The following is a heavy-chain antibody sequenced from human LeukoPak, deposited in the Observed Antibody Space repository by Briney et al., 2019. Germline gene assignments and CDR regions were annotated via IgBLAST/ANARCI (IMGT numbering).Heavy chain of an antibody. D-gene: IGHD3-22*01. V-gene: IGHV1-2*06. CDR3: ARGPAVYDSSGYYYAGNY. CDR2: INPNSGGT. CDR1: GYTFTGYY. Sequence: ASVKASCKASGYTFTGYYMHWVRQAPGQGLEWMGRINPNSGGTNYAQKFQGRVTMTRDTSISTAYMELSRLRSDDTAVYYCARGPAVYDSSGYYYAGNYWGQGTLVTVSS. J-gene: IGHJ4*02.